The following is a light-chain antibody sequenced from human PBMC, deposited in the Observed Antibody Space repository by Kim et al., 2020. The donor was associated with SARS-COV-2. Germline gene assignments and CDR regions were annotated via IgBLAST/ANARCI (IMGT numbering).Light chain of an antibody. CDR3: EQYDNHPRT. CDR2: DAS. CDR1: QDISNY. Sequence: DIQMTQSPSSLSASVGDRVTITCQASQDISNYLNWYQQKPGKAPKLLIYDASNLETGVPSLFSGSGSGTDFTFTISSLQPEDIATYYCEQYDNHPRTFGGGTKVDSK. J-gene: IGKJ4*01. V-gene: IGKV1-33*01.